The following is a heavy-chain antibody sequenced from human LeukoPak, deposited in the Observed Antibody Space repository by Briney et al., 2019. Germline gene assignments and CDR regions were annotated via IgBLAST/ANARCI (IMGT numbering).Heavy chain of an antibody. CDR1: GYSFTSYW. CDR2: IYPGDSDT. V-gene: IGHV5-51*01. D-gene: IGHD5-18*01. J-gene: IGHJ6*02. CDR3: ARQVSALGLWQYYYYYGMDV. Sequence: GESLKISCKGSGYSFTSYWIGWVRQMPGKGLEWMGIIYPGDSDTRYSPSFQGQVTISADKSISTAYLQWSSLKASDTAMYYCARQVSALGLWQYYYYYGMDVWGQGTTVTVSS.